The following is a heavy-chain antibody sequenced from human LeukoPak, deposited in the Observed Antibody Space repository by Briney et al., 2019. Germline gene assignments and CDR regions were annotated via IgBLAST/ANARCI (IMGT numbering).Heavy chain of an antibody. CDR1: GFTFSSYA. V-gene: IGHV3-30-3*01. J-gene: IGHJ5*02. CDR3: ARDRFGELLYGGWFDP. D-gene: IGHD3-10*01. Sequence: GGSLRLSCAASGFTFSSYAMHWVRQAPGKGLEWVAVISYDGSNKYYADSVKGRFTISRDNSKNTLYLQMNSLRAEDTAVYYCARDRFGELLYGGWFDPWDQGTLVTVSS. CDR2: ISYDGSNK.